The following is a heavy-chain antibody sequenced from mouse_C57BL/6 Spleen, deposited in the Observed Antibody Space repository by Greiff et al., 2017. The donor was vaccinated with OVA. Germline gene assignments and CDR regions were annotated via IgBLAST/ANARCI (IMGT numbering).Heavy chain of an antibody. CDR1: GYTFTDYY. CDR2: IYPGSGNT. D-gene: IGHD3-1*01. J-gene: IGHJ2*01. V-gene: IGHV1-76*01. Sequence: VQLQQSGAELVRPGASVKLSCKASGYTFTDYYINWVKQRPGQGLEWIARIYPGSGNTYYNEKFKGKATLTAEKSSSTAYMQLSSLTSEDSAVYFCARGGLRGYYFDYWGQGTTLTVSS. CDR3: ARGGLRGYYFDY.